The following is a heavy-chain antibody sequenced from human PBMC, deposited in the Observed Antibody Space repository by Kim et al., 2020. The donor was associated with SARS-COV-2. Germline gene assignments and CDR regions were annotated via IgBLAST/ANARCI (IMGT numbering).Heavy chain of an antibody. D-gene: IGHD4-4*01. CDR3: TRDPDYSKGASFDY. V-gene: IGHV3-74*01. J-gene: IGHJ4*02. Sequence: DSVKGRCTIYADTSKNNMYLQINSLWAEDTAVYYCTRDPDYSKGASFDYWGQGTLVTVSS.